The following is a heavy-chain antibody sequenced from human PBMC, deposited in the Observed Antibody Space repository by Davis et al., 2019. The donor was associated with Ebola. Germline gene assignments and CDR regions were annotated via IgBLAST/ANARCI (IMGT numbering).Heavy chain of an antibody. Sequence: SETLSLTCTVSGGSMSSYYWSWIRQPPGKGLEWIGFIYYSGNTNYNPSLKSRVTISVDTSKNQSSLKLSSVSAADTAVYYCARREHNWNYFDYWGQGTLVTVSS. CDR2: IYYSGNT. CDR1: GGSMSSYY. D-gene: IGHD1-20*01. V-gene: IGHV4-59*08. CDR3: ARREHNWNYFDY. J-gene: IGHJ4*02.